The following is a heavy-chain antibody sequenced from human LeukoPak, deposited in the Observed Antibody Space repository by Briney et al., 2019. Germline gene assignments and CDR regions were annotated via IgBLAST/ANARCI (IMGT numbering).Heavy chain of an antibody. CDR2: INPNTGGT. CDR1: GYSFTGYY. D-gene: IGHD3-22*01. Sequence: GASVKVSCKASGYSFTGYYMHWVRQAPGQGLEWMGWINPNTGGTNYAQKFQGRVTMTRDTSITTAYMELTWLGSDDTAVYYCARGRGRGYNYDSGDFDFWGQGTLVTVSS. J-gene: IGHJ4*02. CDR3: ARGRGRGYNYDSGDFDF. V-gene: IGHV1-2*02.